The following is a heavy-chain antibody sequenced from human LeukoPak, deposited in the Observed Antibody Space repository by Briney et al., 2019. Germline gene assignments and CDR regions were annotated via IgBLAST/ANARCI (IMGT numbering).Heavy chain of an antibody. CDR1: GYTFTSYY. CDR2: INPSGGST. J-gene: IGHJ4*02. V-gene: IGHV1-46*01. Sequence: ASVKVSCKASGYTFTSYYMHWVRQAPGQGLEWMGIINPSGGSTSYAQKFQGRVTMTRDTSTSTVYMELSSLRSEDTAVYYCARAPLYDSSGYYQATFDYWGQGTLVTVSS. CDR3: ARAPLYDSSGYYQATFDY. D-gene: IGHD3-22*01.